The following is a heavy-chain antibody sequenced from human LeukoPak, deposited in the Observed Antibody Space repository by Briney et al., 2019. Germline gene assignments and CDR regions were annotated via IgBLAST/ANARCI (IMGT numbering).Heavy chain of an antibody. D-gene: IGHD4-11*01. CDR2: IIPIFGTA. CDR1: GGTFSSYA. Sequence: ASVKVSCKASGGTFSSYAISWVRQAPGQGLEWMGGIIPIFGTANYAQKFQGRVTITADKSTSTAYMELSSLRSEDTAVYYCARGSTTVTTYYYYYMDVWGKGTTVTISS. V-gene: IGHV1-69*06. CDR3: ARGSTTVTTYYYYYMDV. J-gene: IGHJ6*03.